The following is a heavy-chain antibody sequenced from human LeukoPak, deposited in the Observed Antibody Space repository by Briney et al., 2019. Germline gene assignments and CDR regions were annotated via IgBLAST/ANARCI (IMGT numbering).Heavy chain of an antibody. V-gene: IGHV3-23*01. Sequence: GGSLRLSCAASGFTFTAHPMNWVRQAPGKGLEWVSGISGSGSNTYYADSVKGYFAISRDSSKNTVYMQMNSLRADDTAIYYCARGYRSASRYYFDNWGQGTLVTVSS. J-gene: IGHJ4*02. CDR3: ARGYRSASRYYFDN. CDR1: GFTFTAHP. D-gene: IGHD6-19*01. CDR2: ISGSGSNT.